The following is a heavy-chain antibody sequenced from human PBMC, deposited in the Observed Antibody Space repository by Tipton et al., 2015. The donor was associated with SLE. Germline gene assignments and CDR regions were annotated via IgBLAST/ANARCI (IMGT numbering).Heavy chain of an antibody. V-gene: IGHV1-18*01. CDR1: GYTFTSYC. J-gene: IGHJ6*03. Sequence: QLVQSGAEVKKPEASVKVSCKASGYTFTSYCITWVRQAPGQGLEWMGWISGYNGNTNYAQKLQGRVTMTTDTSTSTAYMELRSLRSDDTAVYYCARLGDWDFYYYMDVWGKGTTVTVSS. CDR3: ARLGDWDFYYYMDV. D-gene: IGHD3-16*01. CDR2: ISGYNGNT.